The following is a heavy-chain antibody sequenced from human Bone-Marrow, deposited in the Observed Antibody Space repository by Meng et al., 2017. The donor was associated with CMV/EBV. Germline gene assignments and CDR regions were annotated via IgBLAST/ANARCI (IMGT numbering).Heavy chain of an antibody. D-gene: IGHD6-6*01. Sequence: SETLSLTCTVSGGSISSSSYYWGWIRQPPGKGLEWIGSIYYSGSTYYNPSLKSRVTISVDTSKNQFSLKLSSVTAADTAVYYCARQPSSIAARHSIPNWFDPWGQGTLVTVSS. CDR3: ARQPSSIAARHSIPNWFDP. CDR1: GGSISSSSYY. J-gene: IGHJ5*02. V-gene: IGHV4-39*01. CDR2: IYYSGST.